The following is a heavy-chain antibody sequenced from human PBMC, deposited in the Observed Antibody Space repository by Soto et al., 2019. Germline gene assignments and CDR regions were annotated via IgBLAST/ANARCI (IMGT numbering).Heavy chain of an antibody. CDR3: ARGQGSIAARHYFDY. D-gene: IGHD6-6*01. J-gene: IGHJ4*02. Sequence: EVQLVESGGGLVQPGGSLRLSCAASGFTFSSYSMNWVRQAPGKGLEWVSYISSSSSTIYYADSVKGRFTISRDNAKNSLYLQMNSLRDEDTAVYYCARGQGSIAARHYFDYWGQGTLVTVSS. V-gene: IGHV3-48*02. CDR2: ISSSSSTI. CDR1: GFTFSSYS.